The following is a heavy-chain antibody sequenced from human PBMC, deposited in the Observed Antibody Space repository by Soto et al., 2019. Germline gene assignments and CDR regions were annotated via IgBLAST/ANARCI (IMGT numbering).Heavy chain of an antibody. J-gene: IGHJ6*03. CDR3: ARRSPGTTTTSSYYYYMDV. V-gene: IGHV3-48*01. D-gene: IGHD1-1*01. Sequence: EVQLVESGGGLVQPGGSLRLSCAASGFTFGSYSMNWVRQAPGKGLEWVAYIISSSSTIYYADSVKGRFTISRDNAKNSLYLQMNSLRAEDTAVYYSARRSPGTTTTSSYYYYMDVWGKGTTVTVSS. CDR1: GFTFGSYS. CDR2: IISSSSTI.